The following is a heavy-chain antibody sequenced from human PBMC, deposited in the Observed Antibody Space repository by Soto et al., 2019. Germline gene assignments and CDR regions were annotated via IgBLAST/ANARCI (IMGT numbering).Heavy chain of an antibody. CDR3: ARPQSTVTTYTLYYYYGFDV. V-gene: IGHV1-8*01. J-gene: IGHJ6*02. CDR2: MNPNSGNT. CDR1: GYTFTSYD. D-gene: IGHD4-4*01. Sequence: QVQLVQSGAEVKKPGASVKVSCEASGYTFTSYDINWVRRATGQGLEWMGWMNPNSGNTGYAQKFQGRVTMTRNTSISTAYMELSSLRSEDTAVYYCARPQSTVTTYTLYYYYGFDVWGQGTTVTVSS.